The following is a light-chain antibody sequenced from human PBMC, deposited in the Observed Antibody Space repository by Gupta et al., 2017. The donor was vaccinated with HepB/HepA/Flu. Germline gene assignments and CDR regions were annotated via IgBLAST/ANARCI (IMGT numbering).Light chain of an antibody. V-gene: IGLV3-19*01. Sequence: SSSLTQDPAVSVALGQTVRITCQGDSLRSYYASWYQQKPGQAPVLVIYGKNNRPSGITERFSGSSSGNTASLTITGAQAEDEADYYCNSRDSSGNHPFGGGTKLTVL. CDR3: NSRDSSGNHP. CDR2: GKN. CDR1: SLRSYY. J-gene: IGLJ2*01.